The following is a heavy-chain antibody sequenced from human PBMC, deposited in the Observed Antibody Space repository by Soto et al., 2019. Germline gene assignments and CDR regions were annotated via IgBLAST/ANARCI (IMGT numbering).Heavy chain of an antibody. V-gene: IGHV1-8*01. Sequence: ASVKASCKASGYTFTSYDINWVRQATGQGLEYLGWMNPNSGNTGYVQKFQGRVTMTWDSSITTAYMELSSLRSEDTAVYYCASERYGITKGHWFDPWGQGTLVTVSS. CDR1: GYTFTSYD. J-gene: IGHJ5*02. CDR3: ASERYGITKGHWFDP. CDR2: MNPNSGNT. D-gene: IGHD3-3*01.